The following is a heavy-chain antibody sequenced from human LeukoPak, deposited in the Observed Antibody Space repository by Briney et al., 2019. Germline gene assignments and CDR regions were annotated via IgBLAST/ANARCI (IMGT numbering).Heavy chain of an antibody. CDR1: GYTFTGYY. V-gene: IGHV1-2*06. Sequence: EASVKVSFTASGYTFTGYYMHWVRQAPGQGLEWMGRINPNSGGTNYAQKFQGRVTMTRDTSISTAYMELSRLRSDDTAVYYCATTHTGITGPNWFDPWGQGTLVTVSS. J-gene: IGHJ5*02. D-gene: IGHD1-20*01. CDR2: INPNSGGT. CDR3: ATTHTGITGPNWFDP.